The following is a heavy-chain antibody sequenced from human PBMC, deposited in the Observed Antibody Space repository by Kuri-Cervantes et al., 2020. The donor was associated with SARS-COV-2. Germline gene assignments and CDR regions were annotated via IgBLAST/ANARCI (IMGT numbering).Heavy chain of an antibody. Sequence: SETLSLTCTVSGGSISSYYWSWIRQPAGKGLEWSGRIYTSGSTNYNPSLKSRVTMSVDTSKNPLYLKLSSVTAADTAVYSCAREVLLWFGELSYMEVWGKGTTVTVSS. J-gene: IGHJ6*03. CDR3: AREVLLWFGELSYMEV. V-gene: IGHV4-4*07. D-gene: IGHD3-10*01. CDR1: GGSISSYY. CDR2: IYTSGST.